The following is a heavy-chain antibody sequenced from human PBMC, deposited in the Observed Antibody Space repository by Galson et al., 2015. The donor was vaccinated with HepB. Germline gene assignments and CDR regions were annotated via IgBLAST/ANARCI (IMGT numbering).Heavy chain of an antibody. J-gene: IGHJ6*02. D-gene: IGHD2-21*02. CDR1: GYTFTSYA. V-gene: IGHV1-3*01. Sequence: SVKVSCKASGYTFTSYAMHWVRQAPGQRLEWMGWINAGNGNTKYSQKFQGRVTITRDTSASTAYMELSSLRSEDTAVYYCASAYCGGDCHTMGYYYYGMDVWGQGTTVTVSS. CDR3: ASAYCGGDCHTMGYYYYGMDV. CDR2: INAGNGNT.